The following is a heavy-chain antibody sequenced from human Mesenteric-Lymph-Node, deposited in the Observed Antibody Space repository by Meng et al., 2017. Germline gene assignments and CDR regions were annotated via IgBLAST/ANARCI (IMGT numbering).Heavy chain of an antibody. V-gene: IGHV3-7*03. D-gene: IGHD3-22*01. CDR2: IKQDGSEK. CDR3: ARGRMYYYDSSGYYSLPYFDY. J-gene: IGHJ4*02. CDR1: GFTFDDYG. Sequence: GESLKISCAASGFTFDDYGMSWVRQAPGKGLEWVANIKQDGSEKYYVDSVKGRFTISRDNAKNSLYLQMNSLRAEDTALYYWARGRMYYYDSSGYYSLPYFDYWGQGTLVTVSS.